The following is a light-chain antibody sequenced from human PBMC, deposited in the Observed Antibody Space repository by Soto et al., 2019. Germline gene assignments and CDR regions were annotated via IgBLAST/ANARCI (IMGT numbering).Light chain of an antibody. CDR1: QIISRN. V-gene: IGKV1-39*01. CDR3: QQSYSSPWT. Sequence: DIQMTQSPSSLSASVGDRVTITCRASQIISRNLNWYQQKPGKAPKLLIYAASSLQSGVPSRFSGRGSGTDFTLTISSLQPEDFATYFCQQSYSSPWTFGQGTKVEYK. J-gene: IGKJ1*01. CDR2: AAS.